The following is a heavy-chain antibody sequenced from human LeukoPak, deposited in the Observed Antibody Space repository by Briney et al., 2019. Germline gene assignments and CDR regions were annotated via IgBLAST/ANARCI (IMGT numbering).Heavy chain of an antibody. D-gene: IGHD3-22*01. CDR3: ASTKSSGYHPLWAFDI. CDR2: IYYSGST. V-gene: IGHV4-59*01. CDR1: GGPISSYY. J-gene: IGHJ3*02. Sequence: PSETLSLTCTVSGGPISSYYWSWIRQPPGKGLEWIGYIYYSGSTNYNPSLKSRVTISVDTSKNQFSLKLSSVTAADTAVYYCASTKSSGYHPLWAFDIWGQGTMVTVSS.